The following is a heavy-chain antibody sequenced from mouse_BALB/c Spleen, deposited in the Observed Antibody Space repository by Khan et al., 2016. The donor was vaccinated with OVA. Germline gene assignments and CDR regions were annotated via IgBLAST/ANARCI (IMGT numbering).Heavy chain of an antibody. CDR2: IWSGGST. D-gene: IGHD2-13*01. Sequence: QVQLQQSGPGLVQPSQSLSITCTVSGFSLSNYGVHWVRQSPGKGLEWLGVIWSGGSTDFNAAFISRLSINKDNSKSQVFFKMNSLQTNDSAIYYCARGGLPFAYWGQGTLVTVSA. CDR3: ARGGLPFAY. CDR1: GFSLSNYG. J-gene: IGHJ3*01. V-gene: IGHV2-2*02.